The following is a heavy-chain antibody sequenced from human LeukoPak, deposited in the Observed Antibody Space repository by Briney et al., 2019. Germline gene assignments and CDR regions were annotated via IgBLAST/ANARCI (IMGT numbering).Heavy chain of an antibody. V-gene: IGHV3-48*01. J-gene: IGHJ4*02. CDR3: ARGMAYSGSPRFDY. D-gene: IGHD1-26*01. CDR2: ISSSSSTI. Sequence: GGSLRLSCAASGFTFSNYGMSWVRQAPGKGLEWVSYISSSSSTIYYADSVKGRFTISRDNAKNSLYLQMNSLRAEDTAVYYCARGMAYSGSPRFDYWGQGTLVTVSS. CDR1: GFTFSNYG.